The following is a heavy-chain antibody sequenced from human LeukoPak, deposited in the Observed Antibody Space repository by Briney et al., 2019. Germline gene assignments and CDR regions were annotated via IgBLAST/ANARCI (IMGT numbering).Heavy chain of an antibody. CDR3: ARRQGCSSTSCPPDS. V-gene: IGHV5-51*01. CDR2: IYPGDSDT. Sequence: GESLKISCRGSGYSLTTYWIGWVRQMPGKGLEWMGMIYPGDSDTRYSPSFQGQVTMSADKSINTAYLQWSSLKASDTAMYYCARRQGCSSTSCPPDSWGQGTLVTVSS. D-gene: IGHD2-2*01. CDR1: GYSLTTYW. J-gene: IGHJ4*02.